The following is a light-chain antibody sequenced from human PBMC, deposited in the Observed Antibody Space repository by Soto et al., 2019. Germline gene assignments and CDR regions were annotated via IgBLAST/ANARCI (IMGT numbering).Light chain of an antibody. CDR3: QQYNPHSFYT. CDR2: LAS. J-gene: IGKJ2*01. CDR1: QEIGSF. V-gene: IGKV1-5*03. Sequence: DIQMTQSPSTLSASVGDRVTVTCRASQEIGSFLAWYQQKPGKAPKLLIYLASRLESGVPSRFSGNGSGTEFTLTISGLQPDDFATYFCQQYNPHSFYTFGPGTKLEIK.